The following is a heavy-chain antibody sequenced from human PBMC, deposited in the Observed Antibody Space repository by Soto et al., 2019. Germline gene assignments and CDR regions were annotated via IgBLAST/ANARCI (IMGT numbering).Heavy chain of an antibody. CDR1: GFTFSSYW. J-gene: IGHJ4*02. D-gene: IGHD2-15*01. Sequence: EVQLVESGGGLVQPGGSLRLSCAASGFTFSSYWMHWVRQAPGKGLVWVSRINSDGSSTTYADSVKGRFTNSRDNAKNTLYLQLNSLRAEETAVYYCARDQGYCSGGSCYVAGYWGQGTLVTVSS. V-gene: IGHV3-74*01. CDR3: ARDQGYCSGGSCYVAGY. CDR2: INSDGSST.